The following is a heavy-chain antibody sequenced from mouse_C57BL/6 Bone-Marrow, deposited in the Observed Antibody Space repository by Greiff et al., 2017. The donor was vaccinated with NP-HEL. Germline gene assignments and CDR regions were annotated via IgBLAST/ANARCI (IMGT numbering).Heavy chain of an antibody. D-gene: IGHD1-1*01. CDR2: ISNGGGST. CDR1: GFTFSDYY. CDR3: ARRVNTVVAPYYYAMDY. V-gene: IGHV5-12*01. Sequence: DVMLVESGGGLVQPGGSLKLSCAASGFTFSDYYMYWVRQTPEKRLEWVAYISNGGGSTYYPDTVKGRFTISRDNAKNTLYLQMSRLKSEDTAMYYCARRVNTVVAPYYYAMDYWGQGTSVTVSS. J-gene: IGHJ4*01.